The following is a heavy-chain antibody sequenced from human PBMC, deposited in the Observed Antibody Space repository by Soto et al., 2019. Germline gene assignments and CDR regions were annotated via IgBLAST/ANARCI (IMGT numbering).Heavy chain of an antibody. D-gene: IGHD6-13*01. Sequence: GASVKVSCKASGYTFTSYYMHWVRQAPGQGLEWMGIINPSGGSTSYAQKFQGRVTMTRDTSTSTVYMELSSLRSEDTAVYYCARAARIAAAGTYFQHWGQGTLVTVSS. V-gene: IGHV1-46*01. CDR3: ARAARIAAAGTYFQH. CDR1: GYTFTSYY. J-gene: IGHJ1*01. CDR2: INPSGGST.